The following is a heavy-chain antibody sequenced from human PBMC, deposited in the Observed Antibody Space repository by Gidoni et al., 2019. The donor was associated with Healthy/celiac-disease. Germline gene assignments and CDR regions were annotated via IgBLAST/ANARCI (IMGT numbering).Heavy chain of an antibody. D-gene: IGHD3-10*01. Sequence: QVQLHESGPGLVKPSETLSLTCTVSGGSISSYSGRWIRQPPGKGLEWMGYIYYSGSTNYNPSLKSRVTISVDTSKNQFSLKLSSVTAADTAVYYCARRGGATMVRGVKGNWFDPWGQGTLVTVSS. J-gene: IGHJ5*02. CDR2: IYYSGST. CDR1: GGSISSYS. V-gene: IGHV4-59*01. CDR3: ARRGGATMVRGVKGNWFDP.